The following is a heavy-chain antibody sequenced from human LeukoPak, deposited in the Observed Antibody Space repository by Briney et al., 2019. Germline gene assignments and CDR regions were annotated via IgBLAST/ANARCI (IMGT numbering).Heavy chain of an antibody. V-gene: IGHV1-69*05. Sequence: SVKVSCKASGGTFSSYAISWVRQAPGQGLEWMGGIIPIFGTANYAQKFQGRVTITTDESTSTAYMELSSLRSEDTAVYYCARSVVPAANDYYYMDVWGKGTTVTVSS. J-gene: IGHJ6*03. D-gene: IGHD2-2*01. CDR1: GGTFSSYA. CDR2: IIPIFGTA. CDR3: ARSVVPAANDYYYMDV.